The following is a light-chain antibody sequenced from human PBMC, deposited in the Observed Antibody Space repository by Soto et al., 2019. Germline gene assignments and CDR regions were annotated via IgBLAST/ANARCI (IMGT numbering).Light chain of an antibody. J-gene: IGLJ3*02. CDR1: SSDVGSYNY. Sequence: QSALTQPASVSGSPGQSITISCTGTSSDVGSYNYVSWYQQYPGKAPKLMIYDVSNRPSGVSYRFSCSKSGNMASLAISGRQGEGLADYCCRSYKNRNTPWVFGGGAQLTVL. CDR2: DVS. V-gene: IGLV2-14*01. CDR3: RSYKNRNTPWV.